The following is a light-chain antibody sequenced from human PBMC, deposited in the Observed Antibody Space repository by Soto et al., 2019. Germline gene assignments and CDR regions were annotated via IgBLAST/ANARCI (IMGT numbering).Light chain of an antibody. V-gene: IGKV1-39*01. J-gene: IGKJ5*01. CDR2: AAS. CDR3: QQSYSAPIT. Sequence: DIHMTQSPSCLSASVGDRVIITSRASQSISNYLNWYQQKPGRAPKLLIFAASSLQSGVPSRFSGSGSGTNFTLTISSLQPEDFAAYYCQQSYSAPITFGQGTRLEIK. CDR1: QSISNY.